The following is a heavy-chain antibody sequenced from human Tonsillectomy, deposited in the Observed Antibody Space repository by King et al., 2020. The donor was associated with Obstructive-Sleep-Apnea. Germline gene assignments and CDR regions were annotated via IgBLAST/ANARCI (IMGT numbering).Heavy chain of an antibody. J-gene: IGHJ4*02. V-gene: IGHV3-30*02. CDR2: VRYDGSNK. Sequence: VQLVQSGGGVVQPGGSLRLSCAASGFTFSSSGMHWVRQAPGKGLEWGAFVRYDGSNKYYVDSVKGRFTISRDNSKNTLYLQLNSLRVEDTCMYYCATDIYTHSDNPAFDYWGQGTLVTVSS. D-gene: IGHD2-2*02. CDR1: GFTFSSSG. CDR3: ATDIYTHSDNPAFDY.